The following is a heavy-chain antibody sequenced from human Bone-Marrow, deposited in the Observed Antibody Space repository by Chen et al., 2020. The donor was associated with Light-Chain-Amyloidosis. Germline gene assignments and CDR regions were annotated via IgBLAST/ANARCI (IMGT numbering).Heavy chain of an antibody. J-gene: IGHJ4*02. CDR2: IKQDGSEK. V-gene: IGHV3-7*01. CDR1: GFTFSDHW. CDR3: AEINTN. Sequence: EVQLVESGGGLVQPGGSLRLSCVASGFTFSDHWMHWVRQAPGEALVWVANIKQDGSEKYYADSVKGRFTISRDNAKNSLYLQMNSLRAEDTAVYYCAEINTNWGQGTLVTVSS.